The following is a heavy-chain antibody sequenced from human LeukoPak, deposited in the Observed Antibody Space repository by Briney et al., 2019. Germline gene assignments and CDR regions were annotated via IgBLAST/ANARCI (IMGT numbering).Heavy chain of an antibody. CDR3: ARDRSDQYGFDV. V-gene: IGHV4-59*01. Sequence: PSETLSLTCTVSGGSISSYYWSWIRQPPGKRLEWIGYVYYTGTTNYNPSLKSRVTMSMDTSKSQCSLKLWSVTAADAATYYCARDRSDQYGFDVWGQGTMVTVSS. CDR2: VYYTGTT. J-gene: IGHJ3*01. CDR1: GGSISSYY.